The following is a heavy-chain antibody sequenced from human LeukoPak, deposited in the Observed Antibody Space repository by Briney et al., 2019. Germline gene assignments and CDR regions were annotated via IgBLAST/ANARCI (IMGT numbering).Heavy chain of an antibody. Sequence: GGSLRLSCTVSGITFRNYEMHWARQAPGKGLEWVSYISTSGNYIYYADSVKGRFTISRDNTKNSLYLQMNSLRAEDTAVYYCAIQIAVSGRLDFWGQGTLVTVSS. V-gene: IGHV3-48*03. D-gene: IGHD6-19*01. CDR2: ISTSGNYI. CDR1: GITFRNYE. J-gene: IGHJ4*02. CDR3: AIQIAVSGRLDF.